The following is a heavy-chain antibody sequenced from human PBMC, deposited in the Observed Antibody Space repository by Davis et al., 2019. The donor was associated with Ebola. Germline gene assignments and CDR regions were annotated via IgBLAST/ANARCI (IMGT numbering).Heavy chain of an antibody. V-gene: IGHV4-34*01. D-gene: IGHD6-13*01. J-gene: IGHJ5*02. CDR3: ARGSRRYSSTLRINWFDP. CDR1: GGSFSGYY. CDR2: INHSGST. Sequence: SETLSLTCAVYGGSFSGYYWSWIRQPPGKGLEWIGEINHSGSTNYNPSLKSRVTISVDTSKNQSSLKLSSVTAADTAVYYCARGSRRYSSTLRINWFDPWGQGTLVTVSS.